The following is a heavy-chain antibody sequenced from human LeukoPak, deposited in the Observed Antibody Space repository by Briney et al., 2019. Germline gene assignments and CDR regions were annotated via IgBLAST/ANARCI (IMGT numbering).Heavy chain of an antibody. J-gene: IGHJ3*02. V-gene: IGHV3-23*01. CDR3: ARDAKWLLPLAFDAFDI. D-gene: IGHD3-22*01. CDR2: ISGSGDST. Sequence: PGGSLRLSCAASGFTFSSYAMSWIRQAPGEGLEWVSTISGSGDSTYYADSVKGRFTISRDNAKNSLYLQMNSLRAEDTAVYYCARDAKWLLPLAFDAFDIWGQGTMVTVSS. CDR1: GFTFSSYA.